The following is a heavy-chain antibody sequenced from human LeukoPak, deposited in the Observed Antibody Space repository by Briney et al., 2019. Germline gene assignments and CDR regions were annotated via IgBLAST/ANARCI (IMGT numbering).Heavy chain of an antibody. CDR1: GDTLSSYA. D-gene: IGHD3-10*01. CDR2: IIPIFGTA. J-gene: IGHJ4*02. CDR3: ARGGITMVRGVITPYYFDS. Sequence: ASVKVSCKASGDTLSSYAISWVRQAPGQGLEWMGGIIPIFGTANYAQKFQGRVTITADESTSTAYMELSSLRSEDTAVYYCARGGITMVRGVITPYYFDSWGQGTLVTVSS. V-gene: IGHV1-69*13.